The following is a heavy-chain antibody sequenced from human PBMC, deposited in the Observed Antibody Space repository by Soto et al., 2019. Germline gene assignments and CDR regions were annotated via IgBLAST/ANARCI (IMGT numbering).Heavy chain of an antibody. CDR3: ARPTYCSGGSCYFGFGMDV. Sequence: GEPLKISCKGCGYCFTSYWISWVRQMPGKGLEWMGRIDPSDSYTNYSPSFQGHVTISADKSISTAYLQWSSLKASDTAMYYCARPTYCSGGSCYFGFGMDVWGQGTTVTVSS. CDR1: GYCFTSYW. J-gene: IGHJ6*02. V-gene: IGHV5-10-1*01. D-gene: IGHD2-15*01. CDR2: IDPSDSYT.